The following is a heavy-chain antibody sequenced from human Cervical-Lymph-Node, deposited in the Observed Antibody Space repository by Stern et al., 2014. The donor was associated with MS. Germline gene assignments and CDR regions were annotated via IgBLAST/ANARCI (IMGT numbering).Heavy chain of an antibody. CDR3: AKDLVYDYVWAPYSFDF. J-gene: IGHJ4*02. D-gene: IGHD3-16*01. Sequence: EVQLEESGGGLVQPGGSLRLSCAASGFSFNDYAMSWVRQAPGKGLERVSAISGTGGSTYYADSVRGRSTISRDNSKDTLYLQMNSQRAEDSAVYYCAKDLVYDYVWAPYSFDFWGQGTLVTVSS. CDR2: ISGTGGST. CDR1: GFSFNDYA. V-gene: IGHV3-23*04.